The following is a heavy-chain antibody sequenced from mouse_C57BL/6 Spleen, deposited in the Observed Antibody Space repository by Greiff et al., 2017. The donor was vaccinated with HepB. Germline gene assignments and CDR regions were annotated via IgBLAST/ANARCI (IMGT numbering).Heavy chain of an antibody. CDR1: GYSITSDY. D-gene: IGHD1-1*01. Sequence: EVKLVESGPGLAKPSQTLSLTCSVTGYSITSDYRNWIRKFPGNKLEYMGYISYSGSTYYNPSLKSRISITRDTSKNQYYLQLNSVTTEDTATYYCARLLLPSYYFDYWGQGTTLTVSS. CDR2: ISYSGST. J-gene: IGHJ2*01. CDR3: ARLLLPSYYFDY. V-gene: IGHV3-8*01.